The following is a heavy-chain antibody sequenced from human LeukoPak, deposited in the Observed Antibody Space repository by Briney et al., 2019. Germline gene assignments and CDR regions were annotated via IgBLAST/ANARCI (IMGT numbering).Heavy chain of an antibody. CDR1: GGTFSSYA. CDR2: IIPIFGTA. J-gene: IGHJ4*02. CDR3: ASMVVAATKRAGYFDY. Sequence: SVKVSCKASGGTFSSYAISWVRQAPGQGLEWMGGIIPIFGTANYAQKFQGRVTITPDESTSTAYMELSSLRSEDTAVYYCASMVVAATKRAGYFDYWGQGTLVTVSS. D-gene: IGHD2-15*01. V-gene: IGHV1-69*01.